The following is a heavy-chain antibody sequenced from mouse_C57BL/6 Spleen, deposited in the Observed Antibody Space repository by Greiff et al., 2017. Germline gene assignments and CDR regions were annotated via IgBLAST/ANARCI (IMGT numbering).Heavy chain of an antibody. CDR1: GYTFTDYN. D-gene: IGHD2-3*01. Sequence: VQLQQPGPELVKPGASVKMSCKASGYTFTDYNMHWVKQSHGQSLEWIGYINPTNGGTSYNQKFKGKATLTVNKSSSTAYMELRSLTSAESAVYYCARENGYWVMDYWGQGTSATVSS. CDR3: ARENGYWVMDY. CDR2: INPTNGGT. V-gene: IGHV1-22*01. J-gene: IGHJ4*01.